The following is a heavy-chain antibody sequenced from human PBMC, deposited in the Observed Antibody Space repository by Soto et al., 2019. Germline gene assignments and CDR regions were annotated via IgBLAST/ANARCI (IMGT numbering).Heavy chain of an antibody. V-gene: IGHV4-59*08. J-gene: IGHJ4*02. CDR3: ARRYGPGFDY. D-gene: IGHD4-17*01. Sequence: SETLSLTCIVSNGSFSPNYWAWIRQPPGKGLEWIGFISYSGSTYYSTSLKSRVTISVDTSKSQFSLKLSSVTAADTAVYYCARRYGPGFDYWGQGTLVTXSS. CDR1: NGSFSPNY. CDR2: ISYSGST.